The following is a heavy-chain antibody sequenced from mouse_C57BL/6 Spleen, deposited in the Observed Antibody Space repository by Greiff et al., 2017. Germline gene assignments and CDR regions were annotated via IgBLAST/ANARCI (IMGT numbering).Heavy chain of an antibody. V-gene: IGHV1-22*01. CDR3: ASFTAVVATDY. Sequence: EVQLQQSGPELVKPGASVKMSCKASGYTFTDYNMHWVKQSHGKSLEWIGYINPNNGGTNYNQKFKGKATLTVNKSSSTAYMELSSLTSEDSAVCYCASFTAVVATDYWGQGTTLTVSS. CDR2: INPNNGGT. D-gene: IGHD1-1*01. CDR1: GYTFTDYN. J-gene: IGHJ2*01.